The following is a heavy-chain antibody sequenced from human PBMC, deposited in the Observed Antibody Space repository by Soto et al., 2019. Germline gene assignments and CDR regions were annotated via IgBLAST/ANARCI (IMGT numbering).Heavy chain of an antibody. CDR3: GYDFWSGYYSVGQTSGMDV. CDR2: IRDKVNKYAT. Sequence: EVQLVESGGGLVQPGGSLKLSCAASGFTFSGSAIHWVRQASGKGLEWVGRIRDKVNKYATAYAASVTGRFTISRDDSKNMAYLQMNSLKTDDTAVYYCGYDFWSGYYSVGQTSGMDVWGQGTMVTVSS. D-gene: IGHD3-3*01. CDR1: GFTFSGSA. J-gene: IGHJ6*02. V-gene: IGHV3-73*02.